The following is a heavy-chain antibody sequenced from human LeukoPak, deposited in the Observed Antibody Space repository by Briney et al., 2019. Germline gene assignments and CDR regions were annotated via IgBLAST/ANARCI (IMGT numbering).Heavy chain of an antibody. J-gene: IGHJ5*02. V-gene: IGHV4-39*07. CDR2: IYYSGST. CDR1: GGSISSSSYY. CDR3: ARVGSGSGP. D-gene: IGHD3-10*01. Sequence: SETLSLTCTVSGGSISSSSYYWGWIRQPPGKGLEWIGSIYYSGSTYYNPSLKSRVTISVDTSKNQFSLKLSSVTAADTAVYYCARVGSGSGPWGQGTLVTVSS.